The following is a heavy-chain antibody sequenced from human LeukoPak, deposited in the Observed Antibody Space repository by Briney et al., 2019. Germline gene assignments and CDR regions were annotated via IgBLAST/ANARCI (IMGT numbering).Heavy chain of an antibody. Sequence: ASVKVSCKASGHPSNAYYITWLRKPPAQGLERMACINPTNGVTNYAPKFQGRVTMTRDTSIGTAYMEMKRLKSDDTALYYCARGADPYCGAGCYFNYFDTWGQGTLVTVSS. CDR1: GHPSNAYY. CDR2: INPTNGVT. V-gene: IGHV1-2*02. J-gene: IGHJ5*02. D-gene: IGHD2-21*02. CDR3: ARGADPYCGAGCYFNYFDT.